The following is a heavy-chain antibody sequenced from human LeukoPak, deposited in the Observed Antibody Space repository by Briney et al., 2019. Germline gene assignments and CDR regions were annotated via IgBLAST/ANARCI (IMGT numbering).Heavy chain of an antibody. V-gene: IGHV3-7*01. CDR2: IKQDGSEK. CDR3: ARSPTLRFLEWLLPQAYYFDY. D-gene: IGHD3-3*01. J-gene: IGHJ4*02. CDR1: GFTFSSYW. Sequence: PGGSLRLSCAASGFTFSSYWMSWVRQAPGKGLEWVANIKQDGSEKYYVDSMKGRFTISRDNAKNSLYLQMNSLRAEDTAVYYCARSPTLRFLEWLLPQAYYFDYWGQGTLVTVSS.